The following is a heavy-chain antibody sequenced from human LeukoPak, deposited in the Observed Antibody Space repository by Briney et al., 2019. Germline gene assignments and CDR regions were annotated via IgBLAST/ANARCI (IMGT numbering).Heavy chain of an antibody. D-gene: IGHD5-24*01. V-gene: IGHV1-69*04. J-gene: IGHJ4*02. CDR2: IIPILGIA. CDR1: GGTFSSYA. Sequence: SVKVSCKASGGTFSSYAISWVRQAPGQGLEWMGRIIPILGIANYAQKFQGRVTITADKSTSTAYMELNSLRSDDTAVYYCVRPRDGYTGPFDYWGQGSLVTVSS. CDR3: VRPRDGYTGPFDY.